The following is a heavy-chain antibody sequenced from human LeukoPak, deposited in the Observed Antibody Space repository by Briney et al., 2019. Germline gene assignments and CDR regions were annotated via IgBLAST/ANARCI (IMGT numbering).Heavy chain of an antibody. V-gene: IGHV4-61*02. J-gene: IGHJ6*03. CDR3: ARGILGSSGWYRGYYYYYYMDV. CDR2: IYTSGST. CDR1: GGSISSGSYY. D-gene: IGHD6-19*01. Sequence: SETLSLTCTVSGGSISSGSYYWSWIRQPAGKGLEWIGRIYTSGSTNYNPSLKSRVTISVDTSKNQFSLKLSSVTAADTAVYYCARGILGSSGWYRGYYYYYYMDVWGKGTTVTISS.